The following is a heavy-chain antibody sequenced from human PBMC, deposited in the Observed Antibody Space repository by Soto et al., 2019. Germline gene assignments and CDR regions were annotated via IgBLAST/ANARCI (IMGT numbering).Heavy chain of an antibody. Sequence: RQAPGQGLEWMGGIIPIFGTANYAQKFQGRVTITADESTSTAYMELSSLRSEDTAVYYCARGLGVGIVATASDYWGQGTLVTVSS. V-gene: IGHV1-69*01. CDR2: IIPIFGTA. J-gene: IGHJ4*02. CDR3: ARGLGVGIVATASDY. D-gene: IGHD5-12*01.